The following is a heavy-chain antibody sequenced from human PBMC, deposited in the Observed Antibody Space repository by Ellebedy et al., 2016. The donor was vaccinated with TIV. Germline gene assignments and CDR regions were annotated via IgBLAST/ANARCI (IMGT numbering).Heavy chain of an antibody. Sequence: SETLSLTXAVSGDPITGSHWWSWVRQPPGRGLEWIGEIYHDVNSHYNPSLKSRVTMSIDESNNGFSLELTSVTAADTAVYYCARDQVVRGGYHGMDVWGQGTTVTVSS. J-gene: IGHJ6*02. CDR2: IYHDVNS. V-gene: IGHV4-4*02. CDR1: GDPITGSHW. CDR3: ARDQVVRGGYHGMDV. D-gene: IGHD3-10*01.